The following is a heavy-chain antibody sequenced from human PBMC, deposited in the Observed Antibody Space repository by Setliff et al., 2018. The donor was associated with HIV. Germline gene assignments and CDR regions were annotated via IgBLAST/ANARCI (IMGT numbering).Heavy chain of an antibody. Sequence: SETLSLTCAVYGGSLSGYYWTWIRQPPGKGLEWIGEINHSGSTNYNPSLKSRVTISIDTSKNQFSLKLSSVTAADTAMYYCARGRMATVLIRNWIDPWGREAWSPSP. CDR3: ARGRMATVLIRNWIDP. D-gene: IGHD4-4*01. CDR2: INHSGST. J-gene: IGHJ5*02. CDR1: GGSLSGYY. V-gene: IGHV4-34*01.